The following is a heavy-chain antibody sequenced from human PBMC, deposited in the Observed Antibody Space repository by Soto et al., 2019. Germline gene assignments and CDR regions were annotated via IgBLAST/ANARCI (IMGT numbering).Heavy chain of an antibody. J-gene: IGHJ6*04. CDR2: IQSGGPT. CDR3: AGDDVVCDGGRCYGVPLDV. V-gene: IGHV3-66*01. Sequence: EVHLVESGGGLVQTGGSLRLSCAASGFTVSSKYMSWVRQAPGKGLEWGSLIQSGGPTYYAASVKGRFTISRDTSENRLHLKMDSRRAEDKAVYYGAGDDVVCDGGRCYGVPLDVWGKVTTVTVSA. CDR1: GFTVSSKY. D-gene: IGHD2-15*01.